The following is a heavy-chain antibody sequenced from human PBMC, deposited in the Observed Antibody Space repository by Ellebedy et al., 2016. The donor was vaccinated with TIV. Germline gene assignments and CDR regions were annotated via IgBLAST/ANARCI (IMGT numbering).Heavy chain of an antibody. V-gene: IGHV3-15*07. D-gene: IGHD5-12*01. CDR2: MKNNADGGTT. CDR1: GFTFTDAW. Sequence: GESLKISCAASGFTFTDAWMNWVRQAPGKGLEWVGRMKNNADGGTTDYAAAVKGRFSISRDDSRDTLYLQMNSLKTEDTAVYYCATDSGFDYVGYWGQGILVTVSA. CDR3: ATDSGFDYVGY. J-gene: IGHJ4*02.